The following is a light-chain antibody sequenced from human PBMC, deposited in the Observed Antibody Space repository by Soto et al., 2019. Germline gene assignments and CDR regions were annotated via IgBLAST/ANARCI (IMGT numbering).Light chain of an antibody. Sequence: QSALTQPASVSGSPGQSITISCTGTSSDVGGYNYVSWYQQHPGKAPKLMIYDVSNRPSGVSNHFSGSKSGNKASLTIAGIQDADEADSYCSSYTNSSNLMVFGGGTKLTVL. CDR1: SSDVGGYNY. CDR3: SSYTNSSNLMV. CDR2: DVS. J-gene: IGLJ2*01. V-gene: IGLV2-14*01.